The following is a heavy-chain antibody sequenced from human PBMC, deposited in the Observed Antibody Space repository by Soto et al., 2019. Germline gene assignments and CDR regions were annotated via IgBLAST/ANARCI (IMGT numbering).Heavy chain of an antibody. Sequence: QVQLVQSGAEVKKPGASVKVSCKTSGYTFTTYGISWVRQAPGQGLAWMGWISGYNGNTDYAQKLQDRVTMTTDTSTDTAHMELRSRRSDDTAVYYCATDKWSKSWYYCFDYWGQGTLVTVSS. CDR2: ISGYNGNT. CDR3: ATDKWSKSWYYCFDY. CDR1: GYTFTTYG. V-gene: IGHV1-18*04. D-gene: IGHD6-13*01. J-gene: IGHJ4*02.